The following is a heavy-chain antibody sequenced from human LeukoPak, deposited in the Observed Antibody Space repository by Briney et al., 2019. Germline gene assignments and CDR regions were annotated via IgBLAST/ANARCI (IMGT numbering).Heavy chain of an antibody. J-gene: IGHJ4*02. Sequence: TGGSLRLSCAASGFTFSSYGMHWVRQAPGKGLEWVAVIWYDGSNKCYADSVKGRFTISRDNSKNTLYLQMNSLRAEDTAVYYCARDTDYGDTYYFDYWGQGTLVTVSS. CDR2: IWYDGSNK. D-gene: IGHD4-17*01. V-gene: IGHV3-33*01. CDR1: GFTFSSYG. CDR3: ARDTDYGDTYYFDY.